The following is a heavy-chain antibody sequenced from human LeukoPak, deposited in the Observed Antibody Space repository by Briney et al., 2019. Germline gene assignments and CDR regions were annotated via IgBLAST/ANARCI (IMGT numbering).Heavy chain of an antibody. Sequence: GESLKISCKGSGYSFTSYWIGWVGQMPGKCLEWMGIIYPGDSDTRYSPSFQGQVTISADKSISTAYLQWSSLKASDTAMYYCARQRHGGSYYKVDYYYYMDVWGKGTTVTVSS. CDR1: GYSFTSYW. CDR2: IYPGDSDT. J-gene: IGHJ6*03. V-gene: IGHV5-51*01. D-gene: IGHD1-26*01. CDR3: ARQRHGGSYYKVDYYYYMDV.